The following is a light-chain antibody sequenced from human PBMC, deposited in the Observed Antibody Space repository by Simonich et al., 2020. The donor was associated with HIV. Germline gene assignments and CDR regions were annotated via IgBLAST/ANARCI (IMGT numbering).Light chain of an antibody. J-gene: IGKJ2*01. CDR2: WAS. Sequence: DIVMTQSPDSLAVSLGERATINCKSSQNILSSSNNKNYITWSQHKPGQPPKLLISWASTRESAVPARFSGRGSGTDFTLTISSLQAEDVAVYYCQQYYSAPTFGQGTKLEIK. V-gene: IGKV4-1*01. CDR1: QNILSSSNNKNY. CDR3: QQYYSAPT.